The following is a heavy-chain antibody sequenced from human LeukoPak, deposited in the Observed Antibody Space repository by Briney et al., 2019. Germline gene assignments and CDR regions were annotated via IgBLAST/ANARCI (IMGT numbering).Heavy chain of an antibody. J-gene: IGHJ4*02. CDR2: IKEDGSEK. D-gene: IGHD6-19*01. CDR1: GFTFSRDW. CDR3: ARDRGWYDY. Sequence: PGGSLRLSCADSGFTFSRDWMSWVRQAPGKGLEWVANIKEDGSEKYYVESVKGRFTISRDNPKTSLYLQMNSLRVEDTAVYYCARDRGWYDYWGQGTLVTVSS. V-gene: IGHV3-7*03.